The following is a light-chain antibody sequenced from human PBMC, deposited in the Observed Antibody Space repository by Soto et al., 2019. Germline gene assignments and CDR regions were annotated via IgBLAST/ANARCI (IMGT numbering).Light chain of an antibody. CDR2: DAS. J-gene: IGKJ4*01. V-gene: IGKV1D-13*01. CDR3: QQFNNYPIT. CDR1: QCISRT. Sequence: AIQLTQSPSSLSATVGDKVNNNCRVSQCISRTLAWYQQKTGKAPKLLISDASNLQSGFPSRFSGSGSGTDFTLTISSLQPEDFATYFCQQFNNYPITFGGGTKV.